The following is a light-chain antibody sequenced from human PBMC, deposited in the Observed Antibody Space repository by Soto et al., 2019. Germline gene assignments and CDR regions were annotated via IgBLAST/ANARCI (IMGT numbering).Light chain of an antibody. J-gene: IGLJ2*01. Sequence: QSVLTQPPSASGTPGQRVTSSCSGSTSNIGRNAVNWYQQLPGTAPKLLIYRNDQRPSGVPDRFSGSKSGSSASLAISGLQSEDEGDYYCAAWDVTLGGHVIFGGGTKLTVL. CDR3: AAWDVTLGGHVI. CDR1: TSNIGRNA. V-gene: IGLV1-44*01. CDR2: RND.